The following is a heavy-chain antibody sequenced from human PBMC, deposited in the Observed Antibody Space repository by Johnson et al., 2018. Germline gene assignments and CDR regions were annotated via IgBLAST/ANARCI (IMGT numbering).Heavy chain of an antibody. J-gene: IGHJ6*03. CDR2: ISYDGRNK. CDR3: GKGYFYVDV. Sequence: QVQLVQSGGGVVQPGRSLRLSCAASGFSFSSYGMDWVRQAPGTGLEWVAVISYDGRNKYYADSVKGRFTISRDKSKSTLYLQMNHLRAEDTAVYYCGKGYFYVDVWGKGTTVTVSS. V-gene: IGHV3-30*18. CDR1: GFSFSSYG.